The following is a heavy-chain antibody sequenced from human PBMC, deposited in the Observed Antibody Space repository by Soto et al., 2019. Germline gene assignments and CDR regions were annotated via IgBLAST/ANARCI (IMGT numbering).Heavy chain of an antibody. CDR3: ARVCGAACHHGMDV. Sequence: QVQLQESGPGLVKPSQTLSLTCTVSGGSISSGGYYWSWIRQHPGKGLEWIGYIYYSGSTYYNPSIKSRVTISVDTSKNQSSLKWSSVPAADRAVYYCARVCGAACHHGMDVWGQGTTVTVSS. CDR1: GGSISSGGYY. D-gene: IGHD2-21*02. CDR2: IYYSGST. V-gene: IGHV4-31*03. J-gene: IGHJ6*02.